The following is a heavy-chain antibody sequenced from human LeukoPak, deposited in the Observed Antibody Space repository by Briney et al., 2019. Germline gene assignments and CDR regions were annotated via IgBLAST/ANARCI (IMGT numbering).Heavy chain of an antibody. J-gene: IGHJ4*02. Sequence: SQTLSLTCAISGDSVSSNSAAWNWIRQSPSRGLEWLGRTYYRSKWYNDYAVSVKSRITINPDTSKNQFSLQLNSVTPEDTAVYYCARDPLFVEMARPFPYFDYWGQGTLVTVSS. CDR3: ARDPLFVEMARPFPYFDY. V-gene: IGHV6-1*01. CDR2: TYYRSKWYN. D-gene: IGHD5-24*01. CDR1: GDSVSSNSAA.